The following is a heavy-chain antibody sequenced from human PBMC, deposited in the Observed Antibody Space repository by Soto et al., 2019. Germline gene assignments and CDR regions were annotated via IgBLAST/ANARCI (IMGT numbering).Heavy chain of an antibody. CDR2: ISGSGGST. Sequence: GGSLRLSCAASGFTFSSYAMSWVRQAPGKGLEWVSAISGSGGSTYYADSVKGRFTISRDNSKNTLYLQMNSLGAEDTAVYYSAKDRYSCDWYIDVWGQGTLVTVSS. CDR3: AKDRYSCDWYIDV. CDR1: GFTFSSYA. J-gene: IGHJ4*02. V-gene: IGHV3-23*01. D-gene: IGHD6-19*01.